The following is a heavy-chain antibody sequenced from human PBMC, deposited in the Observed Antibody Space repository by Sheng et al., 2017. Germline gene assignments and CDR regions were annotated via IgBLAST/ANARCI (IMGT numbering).Heavy chain of an antibody. CDR2: IIPIFGTA. J-gene: IGHJ3*02. D-gene: IGHD3-10*01. V-gene: IGHV1-69*05. CDR1: GGTFSSYA. Sequence: QVQLVQSGAEVKKPGSSVKVSCKASGGTFSSYAISWVRQAPGQGLEWMGGIIPIFGTANYAQKFQGRVTITTDESTSTAYMELSSLRSEDTAVYYCASPIGKITIKPDAFDIWGQGTMGHRLF. CDR3: ASPIGKITIKPDAFDI.